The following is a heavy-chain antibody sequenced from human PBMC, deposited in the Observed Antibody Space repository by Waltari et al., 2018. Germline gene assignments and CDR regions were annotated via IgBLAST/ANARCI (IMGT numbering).Heavy chain of an antibody. CDR3: ASPLIYYYDSSGQLFDS. D-gene: IGHD3-22*01. CDR2: IYYSGST. CDR1: GGSISNTTFF. J-gene: IGHJ4*02. Sequence: QLQESGPGLVKPSETLSPTCTVSGGSISNTTFFWGWIRQPPGKGLEWIGSIYYSGSTFYNPSLRSRVTASLDSSKNQISLQLSSVTAADTAVYFCASPLIYYYDSSGQLFDSWGPGTLVTVSS. V-gene: IGHV4-39*01.